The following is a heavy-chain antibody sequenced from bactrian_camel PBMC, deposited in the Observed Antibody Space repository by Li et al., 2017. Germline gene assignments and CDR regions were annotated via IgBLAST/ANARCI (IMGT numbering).Heavy chain of an antibody. CDR2: ISSGGART. CDR1: TFAVSNYD. D-gene: IGHD7*01. CDR3: AVAEAGRGTWPDDDGY. Sequence: VQLVESGGGLVQPGGSLRLSCAASTFAVSNYDMIWVRQAPGKGLELVSSISSGGARTSYAGSVKGRFTISRDNAKNTLYLQLNSLKPEDTAMYYCAVAEAGRGTWPDDDGYWGQGTQVTVS. J-gene: IGHJ6*01. V-gene: IGHV3S40*01.